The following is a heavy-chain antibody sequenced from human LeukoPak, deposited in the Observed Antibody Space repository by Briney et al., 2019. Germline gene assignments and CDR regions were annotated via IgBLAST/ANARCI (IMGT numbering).Heavy chain of an antibody. V-gene: IGHV3-23*01. CDR2: ISGSGGST. J-gene: IGHJ4*02. Sequence: PGGSLRLSCAASGFTFSSYWMHWVRQAPGKGLEWVSAISGSGGSTYYADSVKGRFTISRDNSKNTLYLQMNSLRAEDTAVYYCAKDLTGFRYNWNLLDVQRHYWGQGTLVTVSS. CDR3: AKDLTGFRYNWNLLDVQRHY. CDR1: GFTFSSYW. D-gene: IGHD1-1*01.